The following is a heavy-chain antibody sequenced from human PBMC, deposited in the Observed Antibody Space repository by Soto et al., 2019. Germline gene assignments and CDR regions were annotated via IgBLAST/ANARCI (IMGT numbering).Heavy chain of an antibody. V-gene: IGHV3-23*01. D-gene: IGHD3-16*02. CDR1: GFTFSSYA. CDR2: ISGSGGST. CDR3: AKGSWGSYRTNWFDP. J-gene: IGHJ5*02. Sequence: PGGSLRLSCAASGFTFSSYAMSWVRQAPGKGLEWVSAISGSGGSTYYADSVKGRFTISRDNSKNTLYLQMNSLRAEDTAVYYCAKGSWGSYRTNWFDPWGQGTLVTVSS.